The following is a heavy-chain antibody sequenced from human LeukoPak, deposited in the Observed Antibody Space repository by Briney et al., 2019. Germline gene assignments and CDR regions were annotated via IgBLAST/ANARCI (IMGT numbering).Heavy chain of an antibody. CDR3: ASAGEWLLPVRY. CDR2: INPNSGGT. V-gene: IGHV1-2*02. Sequence: ASVKVSCKASGYTFTGYYMHWVRQAPGQGLEWMGWINPNSGGTNYARKFQGRVTMTRDTSISTAYMELSRLRSDDTAVYYCASAGEWLLPVRYWGQGTLVTVSS. CDR1: GYTFTGYY. D-gene: IGHD3-3*01. J-gene: IGHJ4*02.